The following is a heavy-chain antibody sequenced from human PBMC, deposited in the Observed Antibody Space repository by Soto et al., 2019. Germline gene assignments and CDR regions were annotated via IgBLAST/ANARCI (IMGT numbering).Heavy chain of an antibody. CDR2: IKQDGSEK. D-gene: IGHD6-19*01. V-gene: IGHV3-7*01. CDR1: GFTFSSYW. J-gene: IGHJ1*01. Sequence: GVSLRLSCAASGFTFSSYWMSWVRQAPGKGLEWVANIKQDGSEKYYVDSVKGRFTISRDNAKNSLYLQMNSLRADDTAVYYCARDAQWLVPEYFQHWGQGTLVTVSS. CDR3: ARDAQWLVPEYFQH.